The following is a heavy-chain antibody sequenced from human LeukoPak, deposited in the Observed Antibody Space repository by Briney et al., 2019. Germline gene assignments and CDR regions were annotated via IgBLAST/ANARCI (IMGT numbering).Heavy chain of an antibody. CDR1: GASVSSGSYY. V-gene: IGHV4-61*03. CDR3: ARVTRLRLGQNGMDV. Sequence: PSETLSLTCNVSGASVSSGSYYWSWIRQPPGTELEWIGYIYYSGSTSYNPSLKSRVTISVDTSKNHFSLKLTSVTAADTAVYYCARVTRLRLGQNGMDVWGQGTTVTVSS. J-gene: IGHJ6*02. D-gene: IGHD5-12*01. CDR2: IYYSGST.